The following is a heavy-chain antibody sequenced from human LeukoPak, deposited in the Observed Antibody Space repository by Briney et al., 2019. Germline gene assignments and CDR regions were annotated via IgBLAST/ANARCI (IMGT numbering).Heavy chain of an antibody. D-gene: IGHD6-6*01. CDR1: GGSFSGYY. Sequence: SETLSLTCAVYGGSFSGYYWSWIRQPPGKGLEWIGEINHSGSTNYNPSLKSRVIISVDTSKNQFSLKLSSVTAADTAVYYCARSSSRGYDYWGQGTLVTVSS. CDR3: ARSSSRGYDY. CDR2: INHSGST. V-gene: IGHV4-34*01. J-gene: IGHJ4*02.